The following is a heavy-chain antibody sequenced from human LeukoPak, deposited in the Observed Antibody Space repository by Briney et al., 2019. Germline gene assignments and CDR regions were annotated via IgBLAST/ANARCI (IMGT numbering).Heavy chain of an antibody. CDR2: IGGSGDST. J-gene: IGHJ4*02. CDR1: GFTFSSYA. D-gene: IGHD6-19*01. CDR3: AREIVSAVAGNFDY. V-gene: IGHV3-23*01. Sequence: GGSLRLSCAASGFTFSSYAMSWVRQAPGKGLEWVSAIGGSGDSTYNADSVKGRFTISRDNAKNSLYLEMNSLRAEDTAVYYCAREIVSAVAGNFDYWGQGTLVTVSS.